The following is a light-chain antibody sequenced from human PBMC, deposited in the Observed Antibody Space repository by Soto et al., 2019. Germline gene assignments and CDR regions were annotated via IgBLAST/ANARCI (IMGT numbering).Light chain of an antibody. J-gene: IGLJ1*01. CDR2: EVT. CDR3: SSYTGGNPSYV. Sequence: ALTQPPSASGSPGQSVTISCTGTSSDVGGYDYVSWYQQHPGKAPKLMIYEVTIRPSGVSGRFSGSKSGNTASLTVSGLQAEDEADYYCSSYTGGNPSYVFGTGTKVTVL. V-gene: IGLV2-8*01. CDR1: SSDVGGYDY.